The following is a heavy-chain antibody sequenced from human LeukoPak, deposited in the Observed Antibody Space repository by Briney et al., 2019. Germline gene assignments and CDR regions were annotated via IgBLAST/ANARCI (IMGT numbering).Heavy chain of an antibody. CDR2: IYASGST. CDR3: ARDRSLYYDILTGRDY. CDR1: GYSISSGYY. J-gene: IGHJ4*02. V-gene: IGHV4-38-2*02. D-gene: IGHD3-9*01. Sequence: SETLSLTCIVSGYSISSGYYWDWIRQPPGKGLEWIGSIYASGSTYYNPSLKSRVTISVDTSKNQFSLKLSSVTAADTAVYYCARDRSLYYDILTGRDYWGQGTLVTVSS.